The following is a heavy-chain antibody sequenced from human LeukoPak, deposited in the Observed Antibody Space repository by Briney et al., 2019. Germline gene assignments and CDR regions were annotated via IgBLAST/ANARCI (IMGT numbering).Heavy chain of an antibody. CDR3: ARADWGFGDKH. V-gene: IGHV4-59*12. CDR1: GASISSYY. CDR2: IHHSGIT. J-gene: IGHJ4*02. D-gene: IGHD3-10*01. Sequence: PSETLSLTCTVSGASISSYYWSWIRQPPGKALEYIGYIHHSGITIYNPSLKSRVTISVDTSKNQFSLKLSSVTAADTAVYYCARADWGFGDKHWGQGTLVTVSS.